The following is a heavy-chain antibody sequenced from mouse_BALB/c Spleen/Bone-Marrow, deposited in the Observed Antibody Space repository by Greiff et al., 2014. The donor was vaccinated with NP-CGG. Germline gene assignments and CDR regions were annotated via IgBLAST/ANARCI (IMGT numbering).Heavy chain of an antibody. V-gene: IGHV2-9*02. CDR2: IWADGST. Sequence: VQLVESGPGLVAPSQSLSITCTVSGFSLTNCGVHWVRQPPGKGPEWLGVIWADGSTNYNSALMSRLSISKDNSKSQVFFKMNSLQTDDTAMYYCARITTATGAMDYWGQGTSVTVSS. CDR1: GFSLTNCG. J-gene: IGHJ4*01. CDR3: ARITTATGAMDY. D-gene: IGHD1-2*01.